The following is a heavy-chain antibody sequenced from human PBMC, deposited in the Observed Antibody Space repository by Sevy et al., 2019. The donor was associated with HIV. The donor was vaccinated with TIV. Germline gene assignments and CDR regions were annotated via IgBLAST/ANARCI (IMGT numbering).Heavy chain of an antibody. CDR1: GITFIDYF. J-gene: IGHJ3*02. V-gene: IGHV1-2*02. D-gene: IGHD4-17*01. CDR3: ARVDHYGSCGFDI. CDR2: INPNNGGI. Sequence: ASVKVSCKASGITFIDYFIHWVRQAPGQGLEWMGWINPNNGGINYAQKFQGRVTMTSDMSSSTAYMELTSLASDDTAMYYCARVDHYGSCGFDIWGRGTMVTVSS.